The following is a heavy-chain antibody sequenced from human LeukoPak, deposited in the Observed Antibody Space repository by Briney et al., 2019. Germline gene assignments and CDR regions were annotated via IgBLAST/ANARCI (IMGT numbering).Heavy chain of an antibody. D-gene: IGHD6-13*01. CDR1: GFIDSHNY. V-gene: IGHV3-53*01. CDR3: ARGPRYSFY. Sequence: PGGSLRLSCAASGFIDSHNYMTWVRQAPGKGLEWISVIYIDGTTYYADSVKGRFTISRDQANNTLYLQMNTLRDEDTAVYYCARGPRYSFYWGQGTLVSVSS. CDR2: IYIDGTT. J-gene: IGHJ4*02.